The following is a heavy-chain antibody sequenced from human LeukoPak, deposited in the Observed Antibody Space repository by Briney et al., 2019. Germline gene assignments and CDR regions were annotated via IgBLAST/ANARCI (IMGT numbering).Heavy chain of an antibody. J-gene: IGHJ6*02. Sequence: GSSVKVSCKASGGTFSSYAISWVRQGPGQGLEWMGRIIPTFGIANYAQKFQGRVTITADKSTSTAYMELSSLRSEDTAVYYCARRVGSSPDYYYGMDVWGQGTTVTVSS. CDR3: ARRVGSSPDYYYGMDV. CDR1: GGTFSSYA. D-gene: IGHD6-6*01. V-gene: IGHV1-69*04. CDR2: IIPTFGIA.